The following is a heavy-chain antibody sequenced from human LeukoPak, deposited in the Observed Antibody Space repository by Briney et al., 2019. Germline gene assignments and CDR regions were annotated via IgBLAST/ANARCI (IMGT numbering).Heavy chain of an antibody. CDR3: ATGWATGSSWSFDY. CDR1: GYTFTSYD. J-gene: IGHJ4*02. Sequence: ASVKVSCKASGYTFTSYDINWVRQATGQGLEWMGWMNPNSGNTGYAQKFQGRVTMTEDTSTDTAYMELSSLRSEDTAVYYCATGWATGSSWSFDYWGQGTLVTVSS. V-gene: IGHV1-8*01. CDR2: MNPNSGNT. D-gene: IGHD6-13*01.